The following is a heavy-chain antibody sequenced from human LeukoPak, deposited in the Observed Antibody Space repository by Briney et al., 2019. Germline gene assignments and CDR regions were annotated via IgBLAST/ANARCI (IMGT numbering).Heavy chain of an antibody. Sequence: ASVKVSCKASGYTFTGYYMHWVRQAPGQGLEWMGWINPNSGGTNYAQKFQGRVTMTRDTSISTAYMELSRLRSDDTAVYYCARVGNYYDSSGYQNPLPNDYWGQGTLVTVSS. CDR1: GYTFTGYY. V-gene: IGHV1-2*02. D-gene: IGHD3-22*01. J-gene: IGHJ4*02. CDR3: ARVGNYYDSSGYQNPLPNDY. CDR2: INPNSGGT.